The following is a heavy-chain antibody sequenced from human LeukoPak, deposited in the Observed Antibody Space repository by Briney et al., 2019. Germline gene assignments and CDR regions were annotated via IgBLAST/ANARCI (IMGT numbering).Heavy chain of an antibody. Sequence: PSETLSLTCTVSGGSISSYYWSWIRQPAGKGLEWIGRIYTSGSTNYNPSLKSRVTMSVDTSKNQFSLKLSSVTAADTAVYYCARVDCSSTSCHFDHWGQGTLVTVSS. J-gene: IGHJ4*02. CDR2: IYTSGST. CDR3: ARVDCSSTSCHFDH. V-gene: IGHV4-4*07. D-gene: IGHD2-2*01. CDR1: GGSISSYY.